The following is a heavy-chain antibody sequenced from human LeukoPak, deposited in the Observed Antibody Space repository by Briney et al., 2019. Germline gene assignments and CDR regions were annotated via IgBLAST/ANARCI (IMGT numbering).Heavy chain of an antibody. J-gene: IGHJ3*02. CDR3: ASHSDILSGDAFDI. D-gene: IGHD3-9*01. CDR2: IRYDGSNK. Sequence: GGSLRLSCAASGFTFSSYGMHWVRQAPGKGLEWVAFIRYDGSNKYYADSVKGRFTISRDNSKNTLYLQMNSLRAEDTAVYYCASHSDILSGDAFDIWGQGTMVTVSS. CDR1: GFTFSSYG. V-gene: IGHV3-30*02.